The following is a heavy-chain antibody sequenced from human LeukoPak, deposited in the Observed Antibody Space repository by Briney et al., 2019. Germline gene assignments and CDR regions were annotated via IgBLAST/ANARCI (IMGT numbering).Heavy chain of an antibody. D-gene: IGHD3-3*02. CDR2: ISAYNGNT. Sequence: ASVKVSCKASGYTFTSYGISWVRQAPGQGFEWMGWISAYNGNTNYAQKLQGRVTMTTDTSTSTAYMEPSRLRSDDTAVYYCARGAKAFLVGRGEKTWFDPWGQGTLVTVSS. CDR3: ARGAKAFLVGRGEKTWFDP. CDR1: GYTFTSYG. V-gene: IGHV1-18*01. J-gene: IGHJ5*02.